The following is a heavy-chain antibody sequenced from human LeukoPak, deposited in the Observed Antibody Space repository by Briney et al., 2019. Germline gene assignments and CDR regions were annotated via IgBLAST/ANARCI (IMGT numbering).Heavy chain of an antibody. CDR3: AHRRDRGLTGYYMGDWFDP. CDR1: WLLLSNRGAG. Sequence: EFGPTLVHLPPPLSLTRTLYWLLLSNRGAGVGWIRQPSGKALEWHALLYRDDDKRYSPSLKSSLTITKDTSKNQVVLTMTNMDPVDTATYYCAHRRDRGLTGYYMGDWFDPWGQGTLVTVSS. V-gene: IGHV2-5*02. J-gene: IGHJ5*02. CDR2: LYRDDDK. D-gene: IGHD3-9*01.